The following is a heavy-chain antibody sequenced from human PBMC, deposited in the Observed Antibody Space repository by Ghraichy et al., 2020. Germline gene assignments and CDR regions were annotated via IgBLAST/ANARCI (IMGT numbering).Heavy chain of an antibody. Sequence: SETLSLTCTVSGGSISSGSYYWSWIRQPAGKGLEWIGRIYTSGSTNYNPSLKSRVTISVDTSKNQFSLKLSSVTTADTAVYYCARDIGGGFLEWGDAFDIWGQGTMVTVSS. D-gene: IGHD3-3*01. CDR3: ARDIGGGFLEWGDAFDI. J-gene: IGHJ3*02. V-gene: IGHV4-61*02. CDR2: IYTSGST. CDR1: GGSISSGSYY.